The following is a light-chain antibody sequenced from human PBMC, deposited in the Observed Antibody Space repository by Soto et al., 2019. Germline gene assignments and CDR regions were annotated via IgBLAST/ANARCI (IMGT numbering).Light chain of an antibody. CDR1: QGINSW. V-gene: IGKV1-12*01. J-gene: IGKJ1*01. Sequence: DIQMTQSPSSVSASVGDRVTMTCRASQGINSWLAWYQQKPGKAPKLLIYAASNLQSGVPSRFSGSGSRTDFTLTISSLQPEDFATYYCQQANSFPWTFGQGTKVEIK. CDR3: QQANSFPWT. CDR2: AAS.